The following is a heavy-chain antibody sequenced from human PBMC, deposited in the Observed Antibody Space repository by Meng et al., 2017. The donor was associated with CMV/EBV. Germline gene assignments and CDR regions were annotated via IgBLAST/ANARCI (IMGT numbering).Heavy chain of an antibody. J-gene: IGHJ6*02. V-gene: IGHV1-69*05. Sequence: SVNVSCKASVGTFSSYTISWVRQAPGQGLEWMGGIIPIFGTANYAQKFQGRVTITTDESTSTAYMELSSLRSEDTAVYYCARDLQLNLRFLEWLPLGGNYYYGMDVWGQGTTVTVSS. D-gene: IGHD3-3*01. CDR3: ARDLQLNLRFLEWLPLGGNYYYGMDV. CDR1: VGTFSSYT. CDR2: IIPIFGTA.